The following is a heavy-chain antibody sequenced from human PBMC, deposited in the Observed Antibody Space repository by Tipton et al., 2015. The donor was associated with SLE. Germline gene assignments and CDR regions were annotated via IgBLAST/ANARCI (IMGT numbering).Heavy chain of an antibody. J-gene: IGHJ6*02. CDR2: IKQDGSDK. CDR3: ARDLTGGSYYGMDV. CDR1: GLTFRNYA. Sequence: SLRLSCAASGLTFRNYAMSWVRQAPGKGLEWVGNIKQDGSDKYYVDSLKGRFTISRDNAKNSLYLHINNLRAEDTAVYYCARDLTGGSYYGMDVWGQGTTVTVSS. V-gene: IGHV3-7*01. D-gene: IGHD3-9*01.